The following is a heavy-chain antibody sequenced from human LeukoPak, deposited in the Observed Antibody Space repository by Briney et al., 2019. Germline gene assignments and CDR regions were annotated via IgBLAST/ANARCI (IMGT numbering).Heavy chain of an antibody. CDR2: ISGSGGST. D-gene: IGHD3-3*01. Sequence: GGSLRLSCAASGFTFSSYAMSWVRQAPGKGLEWVSAISGSGGSTYYAGSVKGRFTISRDNSKNTLYLQMNSLRAEDTAVYYCAPGPLKDDFWSPDYYYYMDVWGKGTTVTVSS. CDR3: APGPLKDDFWSPDYYYYMDV. V-gene: IGHV3-23*01. CDR1: GFTFSSYA. J-gene: IGHJ6*03.